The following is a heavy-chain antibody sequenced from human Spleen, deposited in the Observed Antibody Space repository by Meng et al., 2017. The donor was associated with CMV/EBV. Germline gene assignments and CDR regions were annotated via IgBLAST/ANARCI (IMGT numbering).Heavy chain of an antibody. D-gene: IGHD5-24*01. V-gene: IGHV4-34*01. CDR1: GGSLSDYY. CDR3: ASLMATSGQGVDY. Sequence: SETLSLTCAVYGGSLSDYYWSWIRQPPGKGLEWIGVINHSGSTNYNPSLKSRVTISVDTSKNQFSLKLSSVTAADTAVYYCASLMATSGQGVDYWGQGTLVTVSS. J-gene: IGHJ4*02. CDR2: INHSGST.